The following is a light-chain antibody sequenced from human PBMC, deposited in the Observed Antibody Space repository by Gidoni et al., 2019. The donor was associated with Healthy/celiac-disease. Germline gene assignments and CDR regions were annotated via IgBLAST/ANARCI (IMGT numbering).Light chain of an antibody. CDR1: RDISNY. CDR3: QQYDNLFT. V-gene: IGKV1-33*01. Sequence: DIQMTQSPSSLSASVGDRVTITCQASRDISNYLNLYQQKPGKAPKLLIYDATNLETGVPSRFSGSGSGTDFTFTISSLQAEDIAKYYCQQYDNLFTFGPGTKVDIK. CDR2: DAT. J-gene: IGKJ3*01.